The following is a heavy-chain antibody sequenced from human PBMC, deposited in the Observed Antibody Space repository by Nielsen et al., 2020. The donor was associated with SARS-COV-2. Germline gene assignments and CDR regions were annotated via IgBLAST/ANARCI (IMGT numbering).Heavy chain of an antibody. D-gene: IGHD2-2*01. CDR2: ISDSSRST. Sequence: GESLKISCAASGFTFRTYAMSWVRQAPGKGLEWVSAISDSSRSTYYADSVKGRFTISRDNSKNTLYLQMNSLRAEDTAVYYCAKDKYQLLNYGMDVWGQGTTVTVSS. CDR1: GFTFRTYA. J-gene: IGHJ6*02. CDR3: AKDKYQLLNYGMDV. V-gene: IGHV3-23*01.